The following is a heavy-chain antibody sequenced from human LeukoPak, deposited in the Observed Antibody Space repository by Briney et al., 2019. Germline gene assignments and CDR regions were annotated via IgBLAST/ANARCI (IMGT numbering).Heavy chain of an antibody. D-gene: IGHD1-26*01. J-gene: IGHJ4*02. CDR2: IYYSGST. CDR3: ARSMSGSYLGEFDY. V-gene: IGHV4-59*12. Sequence: PSETLSLTCTVSGGSISSYYWSWIRQPPGKGLEWIGYIYYSGSTNYNPSLKSRVTISVDTSKNQFSLKLSSVTAADTAVYYCARSMSGSYLGEFDYWGQGTLVTVSS. CDR1: GGSISSYY.